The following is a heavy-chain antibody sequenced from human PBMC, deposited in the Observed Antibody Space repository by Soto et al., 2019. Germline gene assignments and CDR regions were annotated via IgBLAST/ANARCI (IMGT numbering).Heavy chain of an antibody. D-gene: IGHD6-6*01. CDR1: GDSVSSNSAA. J-gene: IGHJ4*02. Sequence: SQTLSLTCAISGDSVSSNSAAWNWIRQSPSRGLEWLGRTYYRSKWYNDYAVSVKSRITINPDTSKNQFSLQLNSVTPEDTAVYYCARDDLSPYSSSSGGYFDYWGQGTLVTVYS. CDR2: TYYRSKWYN. CDR3: ARDDLSPYSSSSGGYFDY. V-gene: IGHV6-1*01.